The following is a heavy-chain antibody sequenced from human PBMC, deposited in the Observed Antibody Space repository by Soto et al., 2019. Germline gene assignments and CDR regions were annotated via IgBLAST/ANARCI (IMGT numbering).Heavy chain of an antibody. Sequence: GGSLRLSCAASGFTFDDYAMHWVRQAPGKGLEWVSGISWNSGSIGYADSVKGRFTISRDNAKNSLYLQMNSLRAEDTALYYCTKDESMIVAVRGAFDIWGQGTMVTVSS. D-gene: IGHD3-22*01. V-gene: IGHV3-9*01. CDR3: TKDESMIVAVRGAFDI. CDR1: GFTFDDYA. CDR2: ISWNSGSI. J-gene: IGHJ3*02.